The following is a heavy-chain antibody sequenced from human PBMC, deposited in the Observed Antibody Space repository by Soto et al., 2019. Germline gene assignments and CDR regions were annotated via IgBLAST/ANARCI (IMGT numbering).Heavy chain of an antibody. Sequence: GESLKISCKGSGYSFTSYWISWVRQMPGKGLEWMGRIDPSDSYTNYSPSFQGHVTISADKSISTAYLQWSSLKASDTAMYYCARLAVVVVAAHYYYYGMDVWGQGTTVTVSS. CDR3: ARLAVVVVAAHYYYYGMDV. J-gene: IGHJ6*02. CDR1: GYSFTSYW. V-gene: IGHV5-10-1*01. CDR2: IDPSDSYT. D-gene: IGHD2-15*01.